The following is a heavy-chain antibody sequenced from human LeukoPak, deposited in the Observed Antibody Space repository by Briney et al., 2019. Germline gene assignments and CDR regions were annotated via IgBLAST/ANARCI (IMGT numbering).Heavy chain of an antibody. CDR1: GFTFSSYE. D-gene: IGHD2-15*01. CDR2: ISSSGSTI. V-gene: IGHV3-48*03. J-gene: IGHJ4*02. Sequence: GRSLRLSCAASGFTFSSYEMNWVRQAPGKGLEWVSYISSSGSTIYYADSVKGRFTISRDNAKNSLYLQMNSLRAEDTAVYYCARGSLLLLFDYWGQGTLVTVSS. CDR3: ARGSLLLLFDY.